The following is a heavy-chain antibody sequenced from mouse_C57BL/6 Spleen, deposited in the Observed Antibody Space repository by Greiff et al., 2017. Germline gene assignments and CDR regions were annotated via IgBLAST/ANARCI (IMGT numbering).Heavy chain of an antibody. Sequence: EVKLMESGGGLVKPGGSLKLSCAASGFTFSDYGMHWVRQAPEKGLEWVAYISSGSSNIYYADTVKGRFTISRDNAKNTLFLQMTSLRSEDTAMYYCAGSSSFAYWGQGTLVTVAA. D-gene: IGHD1-1*01. J-gene: IGHJ3*01. CDR2: ISSGSSNI. CDR1: GFTFSDYG. CDR3: AGSSSFAY. V-gene: IGHV5-17*01.